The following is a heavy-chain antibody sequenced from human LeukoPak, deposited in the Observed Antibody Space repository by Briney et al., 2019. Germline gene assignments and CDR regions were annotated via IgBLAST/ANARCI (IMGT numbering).Heavy chain of an antibody. CDR2: ISCNSSSK. D-gene: IGHD2-21*02. Sequence: GGSLRLSCAASGFTFDDYAMHWVRQAPGKGLEWVAGISCNSSSKCYADSVKGRFTISRDNSKHSLYLQMNSLRAEATVFYYCAKAPADSLPYYSYNRMDAWGPGKTVTASS. J-gene: IGHJ6*02. CDR1: GFTFDDYA. CDR3: AKAPADSLPYYSYNRMDA. V-gene: IGHV3-9*01.